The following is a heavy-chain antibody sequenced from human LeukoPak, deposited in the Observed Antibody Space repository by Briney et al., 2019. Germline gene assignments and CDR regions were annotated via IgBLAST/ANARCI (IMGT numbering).Heavy chain of an antibody. J-gene: IGHJ3*02. V-gene: IGHV1-2*02. CDR3: ARERFLEWLLYGDAFDI. CDR1: GYTFTGYY. D-gene: IGHD3-3*01. Sequence: ASVKVSCKASGYTFTGYYIHWVRQAPGQGLEWMGWINPDGRGTNYAQKFQGRVTMTRDTSISTAYMELSRLRSDDTAVYYCARERFLEWLLYGDAFDIWGQGTMVTVSS. CDR2: INPDGRGT.